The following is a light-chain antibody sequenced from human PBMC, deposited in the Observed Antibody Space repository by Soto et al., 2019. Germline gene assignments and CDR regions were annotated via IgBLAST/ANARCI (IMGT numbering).Light chain of an antibody. CDR1: QGISSA. CDR2: DAS. CDR3: QQYNSYSWT. Sequence: AIQLTQSPSSLSASVGDSVTITCRASQGISSALAWYQQTPGRAPKLLIYDASTLESGVPSRFSGSRSGTEFTLTISSLQPDDFATYYCQQYNSYSWTFGQGTKVDIK. V-gene: IGKV1-13*02. J-gene: IGKJ1*01.